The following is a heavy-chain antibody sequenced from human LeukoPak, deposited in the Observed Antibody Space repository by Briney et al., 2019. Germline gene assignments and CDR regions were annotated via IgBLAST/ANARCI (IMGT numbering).Heavy chain of an antibody. CDR3: AADSSSLLFDY. V-gene: IGHV1-2*02. Sequence: ASVKVSCKASGYTFTGYYMHWVRQAPGQGLEWMGWINPNSGGTNYAQKFQGRVTMTRDTSISTAYMELTSLRSEDTAVYYCAADSSSLLFDYWGQGTLVTVSS. CDR1: GYTFTGYY. J-gene: IGHJ4*02. CDR2: INPNSGGT. D-gene: IGHD6-6*01.